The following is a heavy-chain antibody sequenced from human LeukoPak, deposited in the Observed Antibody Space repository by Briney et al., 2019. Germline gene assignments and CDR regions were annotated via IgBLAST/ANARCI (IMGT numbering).Heavy chain of an antibody. J-gene: IGHJ6*03. D-gene: IGHD3-3*02. Sequence: SVKVSCKASGYTFTGYYMHWVRQAPGQGLEWMGGIIPIYGTPHSAQKFQGRVTITTDESTSTAFMDLSSLRSEDTAVYYCARGKLGYYYYHMDAWGKGTTVTVSS. V-gene: IGHV1-69*05. CDR3: ARGKLGYYYYHMDA. CDR2: IIPIYGTP. CDR1: GYTFTGYY.